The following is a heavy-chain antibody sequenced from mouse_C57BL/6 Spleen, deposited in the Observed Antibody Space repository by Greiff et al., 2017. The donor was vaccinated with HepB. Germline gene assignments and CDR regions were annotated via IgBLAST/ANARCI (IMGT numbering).Heavy chain of an antibody. V-gene: IGHV1-75*01. D-gene: IGHD4-1*01. CDR1: GYTFTDYY. J-gene: IGHJ2*01. CDR3: ARDAPNWDGSVFDY. Sequence: VQLQESGPELVKPGASVKISCKASGYTFTDYYINWVKQRPGQGLEWIGWIFPGSGSTYYNEKFKGKATLTVDKSSSTAYMLLSSLTSEDSAVYFCARDAPNWDGSVFDYWGQGTTLTVSS. CDR2: IFPGSGST.